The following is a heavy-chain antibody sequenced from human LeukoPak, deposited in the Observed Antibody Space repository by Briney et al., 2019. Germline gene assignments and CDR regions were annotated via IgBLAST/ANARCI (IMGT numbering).Heavy chain of an antibody. Sequence: GASVKVSCKASGYTFTSYAMHWVRQAPGQRLEWMGWINAGNGNTKYSQKFQGRVTITRDTSASTAYMELSSLRSEDTAVYYCARSREMATSWGDYWGQGTLVTVSS. CDR3: ARSREMATSWGDY. V-gene: IGHV1-3*01. CDR1: GYTFTSYA. D-gene: IGHD5-24*01. CDR2: INAGNGNT. J-gene: IGHJ4*02.